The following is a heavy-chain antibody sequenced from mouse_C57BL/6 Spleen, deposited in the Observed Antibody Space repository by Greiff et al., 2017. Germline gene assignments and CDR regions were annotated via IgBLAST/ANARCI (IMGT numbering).Heavy chain of an antibody. CDR1: GYAFSSSW. J-gene: IGHJ1*03. CDR2: IYPGDGDT. Sequence: QVQLQQSGPELVKPGASVKISCKVSGYAFSSSWMNWVKQRPGKGLEWIGRIYPGDGDTNYNGKFKGKATLTADKSSSTAYMKLSSLTSEDSAVYFSARAYYYSISYNFDVWGTGTTVTVSS. V-gene: IGHV1-82*01. CDR3: ARAYYYSISYNFDV. D-gene: IGHD1-1*01.